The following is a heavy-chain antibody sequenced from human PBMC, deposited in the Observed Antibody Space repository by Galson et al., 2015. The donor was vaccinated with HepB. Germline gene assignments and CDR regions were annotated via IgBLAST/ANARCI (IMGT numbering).Heavy chain of an antibody. J-gene: IGHJ4*02. CDR1: GGSISSGGYS. D-gene: IGHD2-2*02. CDR3: AKVPAAIRGFDY. V-gene: IGHV4-30-4*07. CDR2: IYYSGST. Sequence: TLSLTCAVSGGSISSGGYSWSWIRQPPGKGLEWIGYIYYSGSTYYNPSLKSRVTISVDTSKNQFSLKLSSVTAEDTAVYYCAKVPAAIRGFDYWGQGTLVTVSS.